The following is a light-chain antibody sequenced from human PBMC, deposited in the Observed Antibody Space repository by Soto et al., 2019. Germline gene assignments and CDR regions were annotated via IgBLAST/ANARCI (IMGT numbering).Light chain of an antibody. V-gene: IGLV2-14*01. CDR2: EVN. J-gene: IGLJ1*01. Sequence: QSALTQPASLSGSPGQLITISCTGTSSDIGAYDYVSWFQQHPGKAPKLMISEVNNRPSGVSNRFSGSKSGNTAYLTISGLQVEDEAEYYCSSFTNTITREAFGTGTQVTVL. CDR1: SSDIGAYDY. CDR3: SSFTNTITREA.